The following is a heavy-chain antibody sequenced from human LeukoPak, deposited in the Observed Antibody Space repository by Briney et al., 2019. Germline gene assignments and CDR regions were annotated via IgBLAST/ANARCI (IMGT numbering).Heavy chain of an antibody. D-gene: IGHD4-17*01. CDR3: AWFTVTKSKRIFDY. CDR1: GGSISSSSSY. V-gene: IGHV4-39*07. CDR2: IYYSGST. Sequence: PSETLSLTCTVSGGSISSSSSYWGWIRQPPGKGLEWIGSIYYSGSTYYNPSLKSRVTISVDTSKNQFSLKLSSVTAADTAVYYCAWFTVTKSKRIFDYWGQGTLVTVSS. J-gene: IGHJ4*02.